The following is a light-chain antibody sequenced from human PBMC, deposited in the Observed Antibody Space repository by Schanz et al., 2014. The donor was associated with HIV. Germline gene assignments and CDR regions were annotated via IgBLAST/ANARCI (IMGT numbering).Light chain of an antibody. Sequence: DVQMTQSPSTLSASVGDRVTITCRATQSISPWLAWYQQKPGKAPKLLINEASSLQSGVPSRFSGSGSGTEFTLTISGLQAEDVAIYYCQQYYSTLITFGQGTRLEIK. CDR1: QSISPW. CDR2: EAS. J-gene: IGKJ5*01. CDR3: QQYYSTLIT. V-gene: IGKV1-5*03.